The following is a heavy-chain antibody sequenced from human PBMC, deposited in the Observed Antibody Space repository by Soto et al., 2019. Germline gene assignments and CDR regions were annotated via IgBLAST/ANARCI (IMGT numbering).Heavy chain of an antibody. CDR1: GFTFSNAW. CDR3: TTGGSYGYAFDI. J-gene: IGHJ3*02. CDR2: IKSKTDGGTT. V-gene: IGHV3-15*01. D-gene: IGHD3-10*01. Sequence: GESLKISCAASGFTFSNAWMSWVRQAPGKGLEWVGRIKSKTDGGTTDYAAPVKGRFTISRDDSKNTLYLQMNSLKTEDTAVYYCTTGGSYGYAFDIWGQGTMVTVSS.